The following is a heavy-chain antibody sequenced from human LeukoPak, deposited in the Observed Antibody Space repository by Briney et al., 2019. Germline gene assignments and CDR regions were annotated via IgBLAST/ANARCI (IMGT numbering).Heavy chain of an antibody. Sequence: SETLSLTCAVSGGSISSGGYSWSWIRQPPGKGLEWIGYIYHSGSTYYNPSLKSRVTISVDRSKNQFSLKLSSVTAADTAVYYCARVFVCSGGSCYPGAFDIWGQGTMVTVSS. CDR1: GGSISSGGYS. D-gene: IGHD2-15*01. CDR2: IYHSGST. CDR3: ARVFVCSGGSCYPGAFDI. J-gene: IGHJ3*02. V-gene: IGHV4-30-2*01.